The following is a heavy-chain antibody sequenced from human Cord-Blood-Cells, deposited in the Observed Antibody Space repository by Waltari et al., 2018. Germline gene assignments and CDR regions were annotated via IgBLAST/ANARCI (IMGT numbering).Heavy chain of an antibody. CDR2: IYYSGST. J-gene: IGHJ4*02. Sequence: QVQLQESGPGLVKPSETLSLTCTVSGGSISSYYWSWIRQPPGKGLEWIGYIYYSGSTNHNPSLKSRVTISVDTSKNQFSLKLSSVTAADTAVYYCARWDRLVGAFDYWGQGTLVTVSS. CDR3: ARWDRLVGAFDY. D-gene: IGHD1-26*01. V-gene: IGHV4-59*08. CDR1: GGSISSYY.